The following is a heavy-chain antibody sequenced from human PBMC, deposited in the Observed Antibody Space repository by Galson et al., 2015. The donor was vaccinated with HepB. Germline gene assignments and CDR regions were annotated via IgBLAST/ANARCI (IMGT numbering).Heavy chain of an antibody. CDR3: AKDSYYDRRSGLDY. CDR2: ISGSGGST. V-gene: IGHV3-23*01. D-gene: IGHD3-22*01. J-gene: IGHJ4*02. Sequence: SLRLSCAASGFTFSSYAMSWVRQAPGKGLEWVSAISGSGGSTYYADSVKGRFTISRDNSKNTLYLQMNSLRAEDTAVYYCAKDSYYDRRSGLDYWGQGTLVTVSS. CDR1: GFTFSSYA.